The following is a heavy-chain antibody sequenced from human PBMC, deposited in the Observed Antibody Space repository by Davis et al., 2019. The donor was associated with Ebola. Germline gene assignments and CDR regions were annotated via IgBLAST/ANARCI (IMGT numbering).Heavy chain of an antibody. CDR2: VNQDGSTK. CDR1: GFTFSNCW. J-gene: IGHJ5*02. Sequence: PGGSLRLSCAASGFTFSNCWMNWVRQAPGRGLEWVANVNQDGSTKQYVDSVKGRFTISRDNAKNSVILQMNSLRVEDTAVYYCARGPQHNSPAWGQGTLVTVSS. V-gene: IGHV3-7*01. CDR3: ARGPQHNSPA. D-gene: IGHD1-14*01.